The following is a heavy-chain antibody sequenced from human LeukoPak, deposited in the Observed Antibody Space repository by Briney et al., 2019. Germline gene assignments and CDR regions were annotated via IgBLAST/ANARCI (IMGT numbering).Heavy chain of an antibody. CDR3: ARDPGNLRYGSGISQNPLVF. Sequence: GGSLRLSCAASGFTFSNYAMHWVRQAPGKGLEWVTVISYDGGNKYYADSVKGRFTISRDNSKNTLYLQMNSLRAEDTAVYYCARDPGNLRYGSGISQNPLVFWGQGTLVTVSS. V-gene: IGHV3-30-3*01. D-gene: IGHD3-10*01. CDR2: ISYDGGNK. CDR1: GFTFSNYA. J-gene: IGHJ4*02.